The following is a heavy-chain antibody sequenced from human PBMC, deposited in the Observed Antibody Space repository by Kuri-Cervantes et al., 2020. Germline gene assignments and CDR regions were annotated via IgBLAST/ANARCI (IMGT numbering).Heavy chain of an antibody. CDR3: ARAPREWGSYYYMDV. J-gene: IGHJ6*03. D-gene: IGHD3-3*01. V-gene: IGHV3-33*08. CDR1: GFTFSSYG. Sequence: GGSLRLSCAASGFTFSSYGMHWVRQAPGKGLEWVAVIWYDGSNKYYADSVKGRFTISRDNSKNTLYLQMNSLRAEDTAVYYCARAPREWGSYYYMDVWGKGTTVTVSS. CDR2: IWYDGSNK.